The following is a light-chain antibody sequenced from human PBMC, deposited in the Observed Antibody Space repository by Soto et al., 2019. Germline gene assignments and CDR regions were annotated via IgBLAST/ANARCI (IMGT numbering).Light chain of an antibody. CDR3: TLYTTRTIYV. V-gene: IGLV2-14*03. Sequence: QSALTQPASVSGSPGQSITISCTGTSSDVGAYEYVSWYQQHPGKAPKLLIYDVSNRPSGVSTRFSGSKSGNTASLTISGLQAEDEGDYYFTLYTTRTIYVFGSGPQVTVL. J-gene: IGLJ1*01. CDR2: DVS. CDR1: SSDVGAYEY.